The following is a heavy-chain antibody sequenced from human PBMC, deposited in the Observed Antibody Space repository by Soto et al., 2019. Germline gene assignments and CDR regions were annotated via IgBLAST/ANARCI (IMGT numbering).Heavy chain of an antibody. CDR1: GFTFSSYD. V-gene: IGHV3-48*02. J-gene: IGHJ6*02. CDR3: ARVMYGGWASIQEYHHYAMDG. D-gene: IGHD5-12*01. CDR2: ISIGSSRI. Sequence: GGSLRLSCAASGFTFSSYDMNWVRQAPGKGLEWVSYISIGSSRIFYADSVKGRFTISRDNAKNSLYLQMNSLRDEDTAVYYFARVMYGGWASIQEYHHYAMDGWGQGTTVTVSS.